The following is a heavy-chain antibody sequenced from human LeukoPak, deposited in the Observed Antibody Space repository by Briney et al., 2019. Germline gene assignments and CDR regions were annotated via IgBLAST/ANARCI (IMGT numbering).Heavy chain of an antibody. CDR1: GYTFTSYY. Sequence: GASVKVSCKASGYTFTSYYMHWVRQAPGQGLEWMGWISAYNGNTNYAQKLQGRVTMTTDTSTSTAYMELRSLRSDDTAVYYCARDHVVVAATEHAFDIWGQGTMVTVSS. CDR3: ARDHVVVAATEHAFDI. CDR2: ISAYNGNT. D-gene: IGHD2-15*01. J-gene: IGHJ3*02. V-gene: IGHV1-18*04.